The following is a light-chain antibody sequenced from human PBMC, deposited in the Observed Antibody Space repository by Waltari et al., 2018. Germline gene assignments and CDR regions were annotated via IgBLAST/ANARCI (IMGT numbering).Light chain of an antibody. J-gene: IGKJ2*01. CDR1: QNINKY. CDR2: AAS. Sequence: DIQTNHSHSSLSASLGDRVTIACRASQNINKYLNWYQQKPGKAPKLLIYAASSLQSGVPSRFSGSGSGTDYTLTISSLQPEDSATYYCQQSYSTPPITFGQGTKLEIK. V-gene: IGKV1-39*01. CDR3: QQSYSTPPIT.